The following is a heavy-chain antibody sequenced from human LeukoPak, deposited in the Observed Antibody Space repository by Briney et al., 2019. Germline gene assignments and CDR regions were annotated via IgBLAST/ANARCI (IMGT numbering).Heavy chain of an antibody. D-gene: IGHD2-2*01. V-gene: IGHV3-23*01. CDR1: GFTFSSYG. J-gene: IGHJ6*03. CDR2: ISGSGGST. Sequence: GGTLRLSCAASGFTFSSYGMSWVRQAPGKGLEWVSAISGSGGSTYYADSVKGRFTISRDNSKNTLYLQMNSLRAEDTAVYYCAKADCSSTSCYVAYYYYYYMDVWGKGTTVTVSS. CDR3: AKADCSSTSCYVAYYYYYYMDV.